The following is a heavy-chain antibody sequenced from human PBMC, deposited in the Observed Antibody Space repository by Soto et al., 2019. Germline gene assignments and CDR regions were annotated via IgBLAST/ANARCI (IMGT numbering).Heavy chain of an antibody. J-gene: IGHJ1*01. CDR2: INPSGGST. CDR3: ARVRHPYSRSEYFQH. Sequence: ASVKVSCKASGYTFTSYYMHWVRQAPGQGLEWMGIINPSGGSTGYAQKFQGRVTMTRDTSTSTVYMELSSLRSEDTAVYYCARVRHPYSRSEYFQHWGQGTLVTVSS. CDR1: GYTFTSYY. D-gene: IGHD6-13*01. V-gene: IGHV1-46*03.